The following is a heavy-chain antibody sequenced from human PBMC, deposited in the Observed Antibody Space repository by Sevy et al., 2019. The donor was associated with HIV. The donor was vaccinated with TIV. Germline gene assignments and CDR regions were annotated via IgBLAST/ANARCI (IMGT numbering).Heavy chain of an antibody. CDR2: ISHDGTYK. D-gene: IGHD1-1*01. J-gene: IGHJ3*02. Sequence: GGSLRLSCAASGFSFSDYGMHWVRQAPGKGLEWVALISHDGTYKYYGDTVKGRFTISRDNSKSTLYMQMNSLGPEDAAVYNCANEFDNKLIGTRGDAFHMGAQGTGVTVSS. CDR1: GFSFSDYG. V-gene: IGHV3-30*18. CDR3: ANEFDNKLIGTRGDAFHM.